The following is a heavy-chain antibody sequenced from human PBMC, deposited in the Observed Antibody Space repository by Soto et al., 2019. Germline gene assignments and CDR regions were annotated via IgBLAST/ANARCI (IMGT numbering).Heavy chain of an antibody. Sequence: GESLKISCKGSGYSFASYWIGWVRQVPGKGLEWMGIIYPGDSDTRYSPSFQGQVTISADKSISTAYLQWSSLKASDTAMYYCASHQYSSGWPYDAFDIWGQGTMVTVSS. J-gene: IGHJ3*02. V-gene: IGHV5-51*01. CDR2: IYPGDSDT. D-gene: IGHD6-19*01. CDR1: GYSFASYW. CDR3: ASHQYSSGWPYDAFDI.